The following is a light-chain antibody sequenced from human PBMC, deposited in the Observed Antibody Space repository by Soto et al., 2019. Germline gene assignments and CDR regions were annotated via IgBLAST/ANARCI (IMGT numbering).Light chain of an antibody. CDR1: SSDVGGYNY. J-gene: IGLJ2*01. V-gene: IGLV2-14*01. CDR3: SSYTTSGSLV. Sequence: QSALTQPASVSGSPGQSITISCTGTSSDVGGYNYVSWYQQHPGKAPKLMIYDVSNRHSGVSNRFSGSKSGNTASLTISGLQAEDEADYYCSSYTTSGSLVFGGGTKLTVL. CDR2: DVS.